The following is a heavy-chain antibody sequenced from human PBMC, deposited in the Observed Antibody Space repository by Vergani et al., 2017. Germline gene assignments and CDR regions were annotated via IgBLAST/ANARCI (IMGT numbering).Heavy chain of an antibody. CDR2: IYTSGST. CDR1: GGSISSGSYY. Sequence: QVQLQESGPGLVKPSQTLSLTCTVSGGSISSGSYYWSWIRQPAGKGLEWIGRIYTSGSTNYNPSLKSRVTISVDTSKNQFSLKLSSVTAADTAVYYCARRLLGKEGRYFDYWGQGTLVTVSS. D-gene: IGHD7-27*01. V-gene: IGHV4-61*02. J-gene: IGHJ4*02. CDR3: ARRLLGKEGRYFDY.